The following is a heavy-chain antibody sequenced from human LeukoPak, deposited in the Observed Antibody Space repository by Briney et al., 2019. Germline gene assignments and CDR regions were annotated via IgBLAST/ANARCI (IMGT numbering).Heavy chain of an antibody. CDR3: AKDPFARYNTGYTFDY. Sequence: PGGSLRLSCAASGFTFSNYGMHWVRQAPGKGLEWVAVISYDGKNKEYSDSVKGRFTISRDNSKNTVSLEMNSLRGEDTAVYSCAKDPFARYNTGYTFDYWGQGILVSVSS. CDR2: ISYDGKNK. D-gene: IGHD5-24*01. CDR1: GFTFSNYG. J-gene: IGHJ4*02. V-gene: IGHV3-30*18.